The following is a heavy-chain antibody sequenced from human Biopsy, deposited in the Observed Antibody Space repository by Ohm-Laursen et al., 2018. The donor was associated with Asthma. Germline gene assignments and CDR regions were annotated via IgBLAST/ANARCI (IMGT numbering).Heavy chain of an antibody. D-gene: IGHD5-12*01. CDR1: GYNFISFA. Sequence: GSSVKVSCKPSGYNFISFAIHWVRQAPGQRLEWMGWFNPGNGNAKVSEKFQGRVSITRDTSATTAYLEVSSLTSEDTAVYYCARSAETYSGFDSNYYGMDVWGQGTRVTVSS. CDR2: FNPGNGNA. CDR3: ARSAETYSGFDSNYYGMDV. V-gene: IGHV1-3*01. J-gene: IGHJ6*02.